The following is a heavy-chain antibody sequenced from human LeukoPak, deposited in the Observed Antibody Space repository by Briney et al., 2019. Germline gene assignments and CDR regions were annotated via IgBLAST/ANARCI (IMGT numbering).Heavy chain of an antibody. D-gene: IGHD6-19*01. CDR1: GFTFSSYG. CDR2: IWYDGSNK. Sequence: GGSLRLSCAASGFTFSSYGMHWVRQAPGKGLKWGAVIWYDGSNKYYADSVKGRFTISRDNSKNTLYLQMNSLRAEDTAVYYCARDRGSGWLGLPDYWGQGTLVTVSS. CDR3: ARDRGSGWLGLPDY. V-gene: IGHV3-33*01. J-gene: IGHJ4*02.